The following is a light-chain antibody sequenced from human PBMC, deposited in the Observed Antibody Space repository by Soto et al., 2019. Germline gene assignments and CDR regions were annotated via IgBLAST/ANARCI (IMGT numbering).Light chain of an antibody. CDR2: HTS. CDR1: QGIGRN. Sequence: EIVMTQTPATLSVSPVDRSTLSCRASQGIGRNLDWYQQKPGKAPRLLIYHTSSRATGVPDRYSASGSGTDFTLPISRLAPEDFAVFFCQQYGTSEIIFGQGTRGEIK. V-gene: IGKV3-20*01. CDR3: QQYGTSEII. J-gene: IGKJ5*01.